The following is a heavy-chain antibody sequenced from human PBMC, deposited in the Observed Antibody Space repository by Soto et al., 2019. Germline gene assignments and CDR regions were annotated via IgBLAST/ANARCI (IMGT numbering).Heavy chain of an antibody. CDR1: GFTFSSYS. Sequence: PGGSLRLSCAASGFTFSSYSMNWVRQAPGKGLEWVSGISDGGTSTYYGDSVKGRFTISRDNSKHTLYLQMNSLRADDTAVYYCAKDGNVYSSGWYAPSLDYCGQRTLVTVSA. V-gene: IGHV3-NL1*01. CDR3: AKDGNVYSSGWYAPSLDY. J-gene: IGHJ4*02. D-gene: IGHD6-19*01. CDR2: ISDGGTST.